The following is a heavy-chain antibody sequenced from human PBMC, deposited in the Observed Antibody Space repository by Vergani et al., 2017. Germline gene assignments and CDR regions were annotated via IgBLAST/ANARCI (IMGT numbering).Heavy chain of an antibody. CDR1: GFTFSSYA. CDR3: ARGASGDYVSSFDY. J-gene: IGHJ4*02. D-gene: IGHD4-17*01. CDR2: ISYDGSNK. V-gene: IGHV3-30-3*01. Sequence: QVQLVESGGGVVQPGRSLRLSCAASGFTFSSYAMHWVRQAPGKGLEWVAVISYDGSNKYYADSVKGRFTISRDNSKNTLYLQMNSLRADDTAVYYCARGASGDYVSSFDYWGQGTLVTVSS.